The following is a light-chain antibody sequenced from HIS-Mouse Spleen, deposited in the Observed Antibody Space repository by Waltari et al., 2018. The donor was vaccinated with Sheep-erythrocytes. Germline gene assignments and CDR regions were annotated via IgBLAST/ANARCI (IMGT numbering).Light chain of an antibody. CDR3: QAWDSSTAWNVV. V-gene: IGLV3-1*01. CDR2: QDS. CDR1: KLGDKY. Sequence: SYELTQPPSVSVSPGQTASITCSGDKLGDKYACWYQQKPGQSPVLVIYQDSKRPSGMPERFSGSNSGNTATLTISGTQAMDEADYYCQAWDSSTAWNVVFGGGTKLTVL. J-gene: IGLJ2*01.